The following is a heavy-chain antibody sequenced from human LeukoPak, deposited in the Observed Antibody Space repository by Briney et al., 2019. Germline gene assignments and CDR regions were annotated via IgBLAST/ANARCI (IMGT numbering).Heavy chain of an antibody. CDR1: GGSISSGGYS. CDR2: IYHSGST. V-gene: IGHV4-30-2*01. CDR3: ARASGYYRPHFDY. Sequence: TLSLTCAVSGGSISSGGYSWSWIRQPPGKGLEWIGYIYHSGSTYYNPSLKSRVTISVDRSENQFSLKLSSVTAADTAVYYCARASGYYRPHFDYWGQGTLVTVSS. J-gene: IGHJ4*02. D-gene: IGHD3-22*01.